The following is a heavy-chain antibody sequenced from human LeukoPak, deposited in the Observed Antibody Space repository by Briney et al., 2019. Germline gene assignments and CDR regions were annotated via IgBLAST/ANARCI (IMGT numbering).Heavy chain of an antibody. CDR2: IIPIFGP. V-gene: IGHV1-69*13. CDR3: ATGKDRSGYYYSLDY. CDR1: GGTFSTFP. Sequence: PVKVSCKASGGTFSTFPISWVRQAPGQGLEWIGGIIPIFGPNYAQKFQGRATISADLATATAYMELSSLTSEDTSVYYCATGKDRSGYYYSLDYWGQGTLVAVSS. J-gene: IGHJ4*02. D-gene: IGHD3-22*01.